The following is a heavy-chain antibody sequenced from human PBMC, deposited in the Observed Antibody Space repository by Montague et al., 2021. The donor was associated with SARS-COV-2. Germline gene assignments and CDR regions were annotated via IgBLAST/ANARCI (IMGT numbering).Heavy chain of an antibody. CDR1: GSSISSSSYY. D-gene: IGHD3-3*01. V-gene: IGHV4-39*01. J-gene: IGHJ3*02. CDR3: ARHSGRDTIFGVVIIPDAFDT. CDR2: IYYSGST. Sequence: SETLSLTCTVSGSSISSSSYYWGWIRQPPGKGLEWIGSIYYSGSTYYSPSLKSRVTISVDTSKNQFSLKLSSVTAADTAVYYCARHSGRDTIFGVVIIPDAFDTWGQGTMVTVSS.